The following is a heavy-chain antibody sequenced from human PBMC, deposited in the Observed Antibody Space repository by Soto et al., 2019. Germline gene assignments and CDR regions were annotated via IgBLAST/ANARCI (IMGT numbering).Heavy chain of an antibody. CDR3: ARRDIDDSDWYIDV. D-gene: IGHD2-15*01. J-gene: IGHJ6*03. CDR2: ISAYNGNT. Sequence: ASVELCWKASGYGFASSCSRWVRQSPRQGLEWMGWISAYNGNTNYAQKLQGRVTMTTDTSTSTAYMELRSLRSDDTAVYYSARRDIDDSDWYIDVWGKRTTVTVSS. CDR1: GYGFASSC. V-gene: IGHV1-18*01.